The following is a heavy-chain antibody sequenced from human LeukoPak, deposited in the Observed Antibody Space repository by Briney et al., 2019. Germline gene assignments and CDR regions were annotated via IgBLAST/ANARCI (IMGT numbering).Heavy chain of an antibody. CDR2: INPSGGST. D-gene: IGHD3-22*01. J-gene: IGHJ4*02. CDR1: GYTFTSYY. V-gene: IGHV1-46*01. CDR3: ARAQGSGYYSNY. Sequence: ASVKVSCKASGYTFTSYYMHWVRQAPGQGLEWMGIINPSGGSTSYAQKFQGRVTMTRDTSMSTVYMELSSLRSEDTAVYYCARAQGSGYYSNYWGQGTLVTVSS.